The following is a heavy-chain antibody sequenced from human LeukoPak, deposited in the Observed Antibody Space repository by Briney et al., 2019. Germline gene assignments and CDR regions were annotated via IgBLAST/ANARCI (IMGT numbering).Heavy chain of an antibody. CDR1: GYTFTSYY. V-gene: IGHV1-46*01. D-gene: IGHD6-19*01. Sequence: GASVKVSCKASGYTFTSYYMHWVRQAPGQGLEWMGIINPSGGSTSYAQKFQGRVTMTRDTSTSTVYMELSSLRAEDTAVYYCAKGGQWLVPAEYFQHWGQGTLVTVSS. J-gene: IGHJ1*01. CDR3: AKGGQWLVPAEYFQH. CDR2: INPSGGST.